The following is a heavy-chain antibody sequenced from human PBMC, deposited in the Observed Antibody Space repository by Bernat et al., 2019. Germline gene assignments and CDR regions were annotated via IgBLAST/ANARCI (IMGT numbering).Heavy chain of an antibody. V-gene: IGHV3-33*01. CDR2: IWYDGSNK. D-gene: IGHD6-13*01. CDR1: GFTFSSYG. CDR3: ARGGTAAGTRVVAFDI. Sequence: QVQLVESGGGVVQPGRSLRLSGAAPGFTFSSYGMHWVRRAPGKGLGWVAVIWYDGSNKYYADSVKGRFTISRDNSKNTLYLQMNSLRAEDTAVYYCARGGTAAGTRVVAFDIWGQGTMVTVSS. J-gene: IGHJ3*02.